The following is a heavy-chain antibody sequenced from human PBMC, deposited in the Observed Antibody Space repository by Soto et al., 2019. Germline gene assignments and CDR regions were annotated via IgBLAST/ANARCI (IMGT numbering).Heavy chain of an antibody. J-gene: IGHJ6*02. D-gene: IGHD2-21*01. CDR2: IYHAGTT. CDR1: SGCVCVRYD. Sequence: HSWTLALSCAVCSGCVCVRYDWSWLRKNPEKGLEWIGYIYHAGTTYYNPSFQSRVSMSVDTSKNQFSLKLNSMTAADTAVYYCARAGPIESYYYAMDVWARATTVTVSS. CDR3: ARAGPIESYYYAMDV. V-gene: IGHV4-31*11.